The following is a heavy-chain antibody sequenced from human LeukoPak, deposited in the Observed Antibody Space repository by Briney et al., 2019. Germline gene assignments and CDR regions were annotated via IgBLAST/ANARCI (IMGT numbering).Heavy chain of an antibody. Sequence: GGSLRLSCAASGFSFTNYWMSWVRQAPGKGLEWVANVKEDGTTKQYVDSVKGRFTISRDNAKNSLYLQMDSLRAEDTAVYYCVSQELVPHWGQGT. D-gene: IGHD3-10*01. CDR3: VSQELVPH. CDR1: GFSFTNYW. V-gene: IGHV3-7*01. CDR2: VKEDGTTK. J-gene: IGHJ1*01.